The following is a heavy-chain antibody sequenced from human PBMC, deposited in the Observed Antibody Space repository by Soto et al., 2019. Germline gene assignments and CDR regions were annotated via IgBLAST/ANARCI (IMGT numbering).Heavy chain of an antibody. Sequence: PSATLSLTCASYCTSFNGSYWSWIHAPPRGRLEWIGEINHSGSTNYNPSLKSRVTISVDTSKNQFSLKLSSVTAADTAVYYCARATAMVTHRGYDRDYYYYYMDVWGKGTTVT. CDR2: INHSGST. J-gene: IGHJ6*03. CDR3: ARATAMVTHRGYDRDYYYYYMDV. D-gene: IGHD5-18*01. CDR1: CTSFNGSY. V-gene: IGHV4-34*01.